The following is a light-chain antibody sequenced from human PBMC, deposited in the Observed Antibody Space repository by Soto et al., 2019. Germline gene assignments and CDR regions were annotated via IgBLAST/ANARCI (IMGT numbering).Light chain of an antibody. CDR1: QTISSW. J-gene: IGKJ1*01. CDR2: KAS. Sequence: DIQMTQSPSTLSGSVGDRVTITCRASQTISSWLAWYQQKPGKAPKLLIYKASTLKSGVPSRFSGSGSGTEFTLTISSLQPDDFATYYCQHHHSYSEAFGQETKVDIK. V-gene: IGKV1-5*03. CDR3: QHHHSYSEA.